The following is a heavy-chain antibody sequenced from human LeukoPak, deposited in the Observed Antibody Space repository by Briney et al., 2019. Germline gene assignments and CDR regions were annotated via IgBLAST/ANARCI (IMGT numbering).Heavy chain of an antibody. V-gene: IGHV1-8*03. D-gene: IGHD3-3*01. Sequence: GASVTVSCKASVYTFTSYDINWVRQATGQGLEWMGWMNPNSGNTGYAQKFQGRVTITRNTSISTAYMELSSLRSEDTAVYYCARVTEYYDFWSGYYTEHFDYWGQGTLVTVSS. CDR3: ARVTEYYDFWSGYYTEHFDY. CDR2: MNPNSGNT. CDR1: VYTFTSYD. J-gene: IGHJ4*02.